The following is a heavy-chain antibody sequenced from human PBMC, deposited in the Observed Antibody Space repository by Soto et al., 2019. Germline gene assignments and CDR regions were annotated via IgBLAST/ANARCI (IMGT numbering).Heavy chain of an antibody. CDR1: GYTFTSYC. Sequence: ASVKVSCKASGYTFTSYCISWVRQAPGQGLEWMGWISAYNGNTNYAQKLQGRVTMTTDTSTSTAYMELRSLRSDDTAVYYCARDWWELPKSYYYGMDVWGQGTTVTVSS. D-gene: IGHD1-26*01. CDR3: ARDWWELPKSYYYGMDV. V-gene: IGHV1-18*01. J-gene: IGHJ6*02. CDR2: ISAYNGNT.